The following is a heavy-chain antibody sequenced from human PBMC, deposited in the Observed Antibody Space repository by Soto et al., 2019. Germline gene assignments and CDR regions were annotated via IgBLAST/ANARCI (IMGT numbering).Heavy chain of an antibody. J-gene: IGHJ4*02. V-gene: IGHV3-15*07. CDR1: GFTFSNAW. CDR3: TTSYYDILTGYYHGPTRKISPPHGTRKIL. Sequence: PGGSLRLSCAASGFTFSNAWMNWVRQAPGKGLEWDGRIKSKTDGGTTDYAAPVKGRFTISRDDSKNTLYLQMNSLKTEDTAVYYCTTSYYDILTGYYHGPTRKISPPHGTRKILWGQGTLVTVSS. D-gene: IGHD3-9*01. CDR2: IKSKTDGGTT.